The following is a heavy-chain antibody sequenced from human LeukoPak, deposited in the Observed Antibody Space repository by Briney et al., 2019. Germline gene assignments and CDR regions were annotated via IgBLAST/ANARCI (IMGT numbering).Heavy chain of an antibody. CDR2: MNPNSGNT. J-gene: IGHJ5*02. CDR1: GYTFTSYA. V-gene: IGHV1-8*03. Sequence: ASVKVSCKASGYTFTSYAINWVRQATGQGLERMGWMNPNSGNTGYAQKFQGRVTITRNTSISTAYMELSSLRSEDTAVYYCARFEGYQLLGFDPWGQGTLVSVSS. CDR3: ARFEGYQLLGFDP. D-gene: IGHD2-2*01.